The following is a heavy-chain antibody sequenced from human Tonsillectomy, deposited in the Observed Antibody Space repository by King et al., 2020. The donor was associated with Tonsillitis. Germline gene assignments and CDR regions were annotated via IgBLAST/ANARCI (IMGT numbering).Heavy chain of an antibody. D-gene: IGHD3-16*01. J-gene: IGHJ4*02. V-gene: IGHV3-30*04. CDR1: GFTFSSYT. CDR3: ATFGNTNSL. Sequence: VQLVESGGGVVQPGTSLRLSCAASGFTFSSYTMHWVRQAPGKGLEWVALISYDGNNKNYADSVKGRFTISRDNSKNTLYLQMNSLRVEDSAVYYCATFGNTNSLWGQGTLVTVSS. CDR2: ISYDGNNK.